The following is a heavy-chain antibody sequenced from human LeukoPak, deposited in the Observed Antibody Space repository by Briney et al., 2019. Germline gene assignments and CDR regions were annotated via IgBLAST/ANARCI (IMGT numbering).Heavy chain of an antibody. Sequence: GGSLRLSCAASGFTFSSYAMSWVRQAPGKGLEWVSSISSSSSYIYYADSVKGRFTISRDNAKNSLYLQMNSLRAEDTAVYYCARDAHYDFWSGYPNYYYYYGMDVWGQGTTVTVSS. CDR1: GFTFSSYA. CDR2: ISSSSSYI. D-gene: IGHD3-3*01. CDR3: ARDAHYDFWSGYPNYYYYYGMDV. J-gene: IGHJ6*02. V-gene: IGHV3-21*01.